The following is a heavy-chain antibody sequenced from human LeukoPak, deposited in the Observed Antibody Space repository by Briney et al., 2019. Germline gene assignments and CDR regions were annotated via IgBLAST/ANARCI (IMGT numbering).Heavy chain of an antibody. CDR1: GFTFSSYS. CDR2: ISSSNSTI. V-gene: IGHV3-48*01. D-gene: IGHD3-22*01. Sequence: AGGSLRLSCAASGFTFSSYSMNWVRQAPGKGLEWVSYISSSNSTIYYADSVKGRFTISRDNAKNSLYLQMNSLRAEDTAVYYCARDSYYDSSGYFDYWGQGTLVTVFS. CDR3: ARDSYYDSSGYFDY. J-gene: IGHJ4*02.